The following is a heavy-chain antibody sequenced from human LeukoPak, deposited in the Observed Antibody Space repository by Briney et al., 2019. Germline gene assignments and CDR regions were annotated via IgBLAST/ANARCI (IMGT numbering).Heavy chain of an antibody. V-gene: IGHV1-2*02. CDR2: INPNSGGT. CDR3: AKVQYLTLDAFDM. D-gene: IGHD2-21*02. Sequence: ASVKVSCKASGYTFTGYYIYWVRQAPGQGLEWMGWINPNSGGTNYAQKFQGRVALTRDTSITTSYMDLSGLTSDDTAVYYCAKVQYLTLDAFDMWGRGTMVTVS. CDR1: GYTFTGYY. J-gene: IGHJ3*02.